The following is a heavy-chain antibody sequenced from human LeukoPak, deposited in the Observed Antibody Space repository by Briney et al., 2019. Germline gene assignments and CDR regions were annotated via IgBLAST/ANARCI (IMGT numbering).Heavy chain of an antibody. CDR3: AKEGGELLRGY. J-gene: IGHJ4*02. Sequence: PGGSLRLSCAASGFTFSSYAMSWVRQAPGQGLEWVSAISGSGGSTYYADSVKGRFTISRDNSKNTLYLQMNSLRAEDTAVYSGAKEGGELLRGYWGQGTLVTVSS. V-gene: IGHV3-23*01. D-gene: IGHD1-26*01. CDR2: ISGSGGST. CDR1: GFTFSSYA.